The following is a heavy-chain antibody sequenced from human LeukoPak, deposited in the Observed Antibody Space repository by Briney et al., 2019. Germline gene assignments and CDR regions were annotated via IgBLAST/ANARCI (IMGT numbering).Heavy chain of an antibody. D-gene: IGHD1-26*01. CDR2: IWYDGSNK. V-gene: IGHV3-33*06. CDR1: GFTFRSHA. CDR3: AKDRTVGASYWYFDL. Sequence: PGGSLRLSCATSGFTFRSHAMHWVRQSPGKGLEWVAQIWYDGSNKYYADSVKGRFSVSRDNSKNTLYLHMNTLRAEDTAIYYCAKDRTVGASYWYFDLWGRGTLVTVSS. J-gene: IGHJ2*01.